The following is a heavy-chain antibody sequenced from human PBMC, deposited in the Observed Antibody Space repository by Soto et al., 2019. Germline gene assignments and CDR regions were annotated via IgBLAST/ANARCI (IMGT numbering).Heavy chain of an antibody. CDR1: GYSFTSLD. D-gene: IGHD1-26*01. CDR3: ARGVSAGVDY. Sequence: ASVKVSCKASGYSFTSLDINWVRQTAGQGLEWMGWMQPSTGRTGYAQKFQGRVTMTRDTSINTAYMELTTLTSDDAAFYYCARGVSAGVDYWGQGTLVTVSS. CDR2: MQPSTGRT. J-gene: IGHJ4*02. V-gene: IGHV1-8*01.